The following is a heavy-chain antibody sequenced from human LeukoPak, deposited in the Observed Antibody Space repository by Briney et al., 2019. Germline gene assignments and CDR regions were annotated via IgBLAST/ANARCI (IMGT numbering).Heavy chain of an antibody. V-gene: IGHV4-39*01. D-gene: IGHD6-6*01. CDR3: ARRVARSSPGFDY. CDR1: GGSISSSSYY. Sequence: SETLSLTCTVSGGSISSSSYYWRWLRQPPGKGLEWIGTIYYTGSTYYNPSLKSRVTVSVDTSKNQFSLKLTSVTAADTAVYYCARRVARSSPGFDYWGQGTLVTVSS. J-gene: IGHJ4*02. CDR2: IYYTGST.